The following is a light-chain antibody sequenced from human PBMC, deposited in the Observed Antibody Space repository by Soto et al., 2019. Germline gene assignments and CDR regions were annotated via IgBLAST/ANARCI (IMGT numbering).Light chain of an antibody. V-gene: IGKV3-20*01. Sequence: IVXTQSPGTLSLSPGERATLSCRASQSVTSSYLAWYQEKPGQAPRLLIYGASSRATGIPDRFSGSGSGTDFTLTISRLEPEDFAVYYCQHYGSSPPTWTFGQGTKVDIK. J-gene: IGKJ1*01. CDR1: QSVTSSY. CDR3: QHYGSSPPTWT. CDR2: GAS.